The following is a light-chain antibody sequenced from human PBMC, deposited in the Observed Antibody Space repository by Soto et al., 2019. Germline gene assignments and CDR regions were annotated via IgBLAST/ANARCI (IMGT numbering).Light chain of an antibody. CDR1: QSVSSSY. CDR2: GAS. J-gene: IGKJ1*01. V-gene: IGKV3-20*01. CDR3: QQYDSSPGT. Sequence: EIVLTQSPGTLSLSPGGRATLSCRASQSVSSSYLAWYQQKPSQAPRLLIYGASNRATGIADRFSGSGSGTDFTLTISRLEPEDFAVYYCQQYDSSPGTFGQGTKVEIK.